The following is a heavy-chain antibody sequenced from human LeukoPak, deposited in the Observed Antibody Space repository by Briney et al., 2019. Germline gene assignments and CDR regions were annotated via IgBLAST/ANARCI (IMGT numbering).Heavy chain of an antibody. CDR1: GFIFTTCA. CDR2: TSGSGETT. V-gene: IGHV3-23*01. CDR3: TKDTYFYGSATYSSDF. D-gene: IGHD3-10*01. Sequence: GSLRLSCSASGFIFTTCAMSWVRQAPGKGLEWVSSTSGSGETTYYLASVKGRFTISRDNSNNAVFLQMTGLTVEDTAVYFCTKDTYFYGSATYSSDFWGPGTLVTVSS. J-gene: IGHJ4*01.